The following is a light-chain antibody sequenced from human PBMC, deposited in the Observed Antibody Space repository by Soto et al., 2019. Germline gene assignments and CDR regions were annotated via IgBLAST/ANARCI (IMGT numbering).Light chain of an antibody. CDR2: LSS. CDR1: QGISTS. V-gene: IGKV1-12*01. Sequence: DLQMTQSPSSVYASVGDRVTITCRASQGISTSLGWYQQKPGKAPTLLIYLSSTLVPGVPSRFSGSGSGTDFTLTISSLQPEDFATYFCQQAHSFPRTFGGGSKV. CDR3: QQAHSFPRT. J-gene: IGKJ4*01.